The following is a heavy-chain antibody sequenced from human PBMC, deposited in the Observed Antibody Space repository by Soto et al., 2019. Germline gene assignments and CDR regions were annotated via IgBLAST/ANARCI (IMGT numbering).Heavy chain of an antibody. CDR2: INYSGST. V-gene: IGHV4-59*01. CDR3: ARDSIMWGFDY. CDR1: GASISTFS. J-gene: IGHJ4*02. D-gene: IGHD3-16*01. Sequence: LSLTCTVSGASISTFSWSWIRQPPGKGLEWIGYINYSGSTNYNPSLKSRVTISVDTSKNKFSLKLTSVTAADTAVYYCARDSIMWGFDYWGQGTLVTVSS.